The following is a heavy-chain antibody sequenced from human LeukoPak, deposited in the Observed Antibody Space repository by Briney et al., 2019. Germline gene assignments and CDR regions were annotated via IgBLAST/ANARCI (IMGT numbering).Heavy chain of an antibody. CDR3: ATSIVPAAIEGYYYYMDV. V-gene: IGHV1-24*01. CDR1: GYTLTELS. D-gene: IGHD2-2*01. CDR2: FDPEDGET. Sequence: ASVKVSCKVSGYTLTELSMHWVRQAPGKGLEWMGGFDPEDGETIYAQKFQGRVTMTEDTSTDTAYMELSSLRPEDTAVYYCATSIVPAAIEGYYYYMDVWGKGTTVTVSS. J-gene: IGHJ6*03.